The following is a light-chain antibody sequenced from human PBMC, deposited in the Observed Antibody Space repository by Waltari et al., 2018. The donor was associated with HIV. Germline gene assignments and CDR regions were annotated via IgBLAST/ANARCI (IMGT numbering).Light chain of an antibody. J-gene: IGKJ4*01. CDR1: QSVSNF. CDR2: DAS. Sequence: EIVLTQSPATLSLSPGDRATLSCRASQSVSNFLAWYQHKSGQAPRLLIFDASNRATGIPARFSGSGSGTDFTLTISSLEPEDFAVYYCQQRSDWRRLTFGGGTKLEIK. CDR3: QQRSDWRRLT. V-gene: IGKV3-11*01.